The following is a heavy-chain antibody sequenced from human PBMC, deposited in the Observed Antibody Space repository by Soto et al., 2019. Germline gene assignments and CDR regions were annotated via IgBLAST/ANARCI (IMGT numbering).Heavy chain of an antibody. J-gene: IGHJ4*02. V-gene: IGHV3-48*03. D-gene: IGHD3-22*01. CDR2: ISSSGSTI. CDR3: ATDSGISSGYHY. CDR1: VLTFSCYE. Sequence: PWGCPLVCCAASVLTFSCYERSAVRQAPGKGLEWVSYISSSGSTIYYADSGKGRLTISRDNAKNSLYLQMNSLRAEDTAVYYCATDSGISSGYHYWGQGTMVTVSS.